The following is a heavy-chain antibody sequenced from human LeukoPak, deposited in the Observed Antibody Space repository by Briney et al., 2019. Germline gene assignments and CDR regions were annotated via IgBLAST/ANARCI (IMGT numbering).Heavy chain of an antibody. J-gene: IGHJ3*02. CDR1: GGSISSYY. D-gene: IGHD3-22*01. Sequence: SETLSLTCTVSGGSISSYYWSWIRQPPGKGLEWIGYIYYSGSTNYNPSLKSRVTISVDTSKNQFSLKLSSVTAADTAVYYCAREYPSVVVVTRAFDIWGQGTMVTVSS. CDR3: AREYPSVVVVTRAFDI. V-gene: IGHV4-59*01. CDR2: IYYSGST.